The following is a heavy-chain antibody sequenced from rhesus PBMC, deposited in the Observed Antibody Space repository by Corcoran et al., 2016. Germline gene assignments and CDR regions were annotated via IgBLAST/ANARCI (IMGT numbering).Heavy chain of an antibody. V-gene: IGHV4-165*01. D-gene: IGHD3-22*01. J-gene: IGHJ4*01. CDR3: ATRPRSDNLHFAFDY. CDR1: GDSISGRY. Sequence: QVQLQESGPGLVKPSETLSLTCAVSGDSISGRYWSWIRHSPGEGLEWLGSIGGTNGTTNSNPSLKSRVTISTDMSKNHFSLRLNSVTAADTAFYYGATRPRSDNLHFAFDYWGQGALVTVSS. CDR2: IGGTNGTT.